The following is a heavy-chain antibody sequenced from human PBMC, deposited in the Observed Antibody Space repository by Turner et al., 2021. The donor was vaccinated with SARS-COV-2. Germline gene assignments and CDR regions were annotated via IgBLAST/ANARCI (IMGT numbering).Heavy chain of an antibody. CDR3: ARRGRASRFSFDY. V-gene: IGHV4-39*01. CDR2: INYIGTT. Sequence: QLPLQESGPGLVKPSETLSLTCTVSGGSVSSSDHYWDWIRQRPGKGLDWSGSINYIGTTYYNPSLKSRVTISVDTSKNQFSLNLTSVTAADTAVYFCARRGRASRFSFDYWGQGRLLTVSS. CDR1: GGSVSSSDHY. D-gene: IGHD1-26*01. J-gene: IGHJ4*02.